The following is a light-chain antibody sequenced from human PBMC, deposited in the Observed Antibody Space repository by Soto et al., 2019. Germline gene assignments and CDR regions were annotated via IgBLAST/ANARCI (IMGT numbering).Light chain of an antibody. CDR1: QSIKSW. CDR3: QQYYSYPT. Sequence: GARGTITCCSMQSIKSWVAWYQRQPEGAPHLMIYDAFSLHSGVPSMCSGSGSGTYFTLTISCLQAEDFASYCWQQYYSYPTFGGGTKVDI. CDR2: DAF. V-gene: IGKV1-5*01. J-gene: IGKJ4*01.